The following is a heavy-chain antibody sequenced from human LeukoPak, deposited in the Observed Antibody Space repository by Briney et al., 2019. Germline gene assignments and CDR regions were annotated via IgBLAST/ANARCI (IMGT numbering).Heavy chain of an antibody. V-gene: IGHV1-24*01. J-gene: IGHJ4*02. D-gene: IGHD3-10*01. CDR3: ARDYGSITMVRGVILFDY. CDR2: FDPEDGET. CDR1: GYTLTELS. Sequence: ASVKVSCKVSGYTLTELSMHWVRQAPGKGLEWMGGFDPEDGETIYAQKLQGRVTMTTDTSTSTAYMELRSLRSDDTAVYYCARDYGSITMVRGVILFDYWGQGTLVTVSS.